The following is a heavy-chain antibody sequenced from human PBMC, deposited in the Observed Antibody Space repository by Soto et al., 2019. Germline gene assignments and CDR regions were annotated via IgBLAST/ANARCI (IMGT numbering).Heavy chain of an antibody. CDR1: GGSISSYY. J-gene: IGHJ6*02. CDR3: ARGTHYYGMDV. CDR2: IYYSGST. Sequence: SETLSLTCTVSGGSISSYYWSWIRQPPGKGLEWIGDIYYSGSTNYNPSLKSRVTMSVDTSKNQFSLKLSSVTAADTAVYYCARGTHYYGMDVWGQGTTVTVSS. V-gene: IGHV4-59*12.